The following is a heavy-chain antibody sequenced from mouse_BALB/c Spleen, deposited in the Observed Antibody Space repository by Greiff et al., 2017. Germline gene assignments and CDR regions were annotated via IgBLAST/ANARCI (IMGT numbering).Heavy chain of an antibody. CDR3: ARDKTTVVARDAMDY. CDR1: GFSLTSYG. V-gene: IGHV2-9*02. Sequence: VKLVESGPGLVAPSQSLSITCTVSGFSLTSYGVHWVRQPPGKGLEWLGVIWAGGSTNYNSALMSRLSISKDNSKSQVFLKMNSLQTDDTAMYYCARDKTTVVARDAMDYWGQGTSVTVSS. CDR2: IWAGGST. D-gene: IGHD1-1*01. J-gene: IGHJ4*01.